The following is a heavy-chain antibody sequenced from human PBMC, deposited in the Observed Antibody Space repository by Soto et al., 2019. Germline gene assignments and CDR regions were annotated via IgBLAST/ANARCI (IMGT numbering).Heavy chain of an antibody. CDR1: GGLISKYS. Sequence: QVQLVQSGAEVRKPGSSVNVSCKTSGGLISKYSFNWVRQAPGPGLEWMGGVLPISGSTDYAQKFQGRLTITAERSTSTVYMELSSLRSDDTANYYCATIRVRGGPLRFEDGGQGMLISVSS. CDR3: ATIRVRGGPLRFED. D-gene: IGHD5-12*01. V-gene: IGHV1-69*06. J-gene: IGHJ4*01. CDR2: VLPISGST.